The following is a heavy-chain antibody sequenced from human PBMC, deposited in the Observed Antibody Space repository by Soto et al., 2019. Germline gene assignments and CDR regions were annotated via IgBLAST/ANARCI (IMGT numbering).Heavy chain of an antibody. V-gene: IGHV1-3*05. J-gene: IGHJ6*02. CDR2: INAGNGNT. CDR3: ARGKDTVLVPAARVDYGMDV. Sequence: QVQLVQSGAEEKKPGASVKVSCKASGYTFTSYAMHWVRQAPGQRLEWMGWINAGNGNTKYSQKFQGRVTITRDTSASTAYMELSSLRSEDTAVYYCARGKDTVLVPAARVDYGMDVWGQGTTVTVSS. CDR1: GYTFTSYA. D-gene: IGHD2-2*01.